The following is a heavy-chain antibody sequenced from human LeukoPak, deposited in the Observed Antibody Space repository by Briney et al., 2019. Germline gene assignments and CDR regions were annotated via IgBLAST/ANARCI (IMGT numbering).Heavy chain of an antibody. D-gene: IGHD1-26*01. J-gene: IGHJ4*02. CDR3: AKGLVGAMEGTLDY. CDR1: GFTFDDYA. V-gene: IGHV3-43D*03. Sequence: GRSLRLSCAASGFTFDDYAMHWVRQAPGKGLEWVSLISWDGGSTYYADSVTGRFTISRDNSKNSLYLQMNSLRAEDTALYYCAKGLVGAMEGTLDYWGQGTLVTVSS. CDR2: ISWDGGST.